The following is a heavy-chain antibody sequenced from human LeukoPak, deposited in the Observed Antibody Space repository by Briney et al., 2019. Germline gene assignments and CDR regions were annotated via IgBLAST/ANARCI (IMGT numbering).Heavy chain of an antibody. J-gene: IGHJ1*01. D-gene: IGHD6-19*01. CDR3: ASPPDSSGWPAEYFQH. CDR1: GFTFSDYY. CDR2: ISSSGSTI. Sequence: PGGSLRLSCAASGFTFSDYYMSWIRQAPGKGLEWVSYISSSGSTIYYADSVKGRFTISRDNAKNSLYPQMNSLRAEDTAVYYCASPPDSSGWPAEYFQHWGQGTLVTVSS. V-gene: IGHV3-11*04.